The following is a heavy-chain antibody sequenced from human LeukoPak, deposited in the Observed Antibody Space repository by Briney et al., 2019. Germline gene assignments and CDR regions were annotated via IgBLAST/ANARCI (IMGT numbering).Heavy chain of an antibody. V-gene: IGHV3-74*01. J-gene: IGHJ4*02. CDR3: ARRTSTYSDY. D-gene: IGHD2/OR15-2a*01. Sequence: PGGSLRLSCAASGFTFSSYWLHWVRQAPGKGLVGVSRINSDGSITSYADSAKGRFTISSDNAKNTLYLQMNSLRADDTALYYCARRTSTYSDYWGQGALVTVSS. CDR2: INSDGSIT. CDR1: GFTFSSYW.